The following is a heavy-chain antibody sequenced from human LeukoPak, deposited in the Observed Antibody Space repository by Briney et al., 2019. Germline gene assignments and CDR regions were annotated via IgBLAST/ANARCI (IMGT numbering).Heavy chain of an antibody. D-gene: IGHD3-16*01. J-gene: IGHJ3*02. CDR3: TGDRYATEAFYI. Sequence: PGGSLRLSCAAYGFTFRSYGMDWVRQAQGKGLEWVLYIRSSGRTIYYADSVKGRFTMSRDNAKNSLYLQMNRLRATATAVYDCTGDRYATEAFYIWGQGTIVTVS. CDR2: IRSSGRTI. V-gene: IGHV3-48*04. CDR1: GFTFRSYG.